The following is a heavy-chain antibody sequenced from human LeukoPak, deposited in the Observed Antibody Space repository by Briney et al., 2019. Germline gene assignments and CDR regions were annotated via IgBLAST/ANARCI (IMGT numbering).Heavy chain of an antibody. Sequence: GRSLRLSCAASGFTFDDYAMHWVRQAPGKGLEWVSGLSWNSGSIGYADSVKGRFTISRDNAKNSLYLQMNSLRAEDTALYYCAKARAYYDSSGYPHFDYWGQGTLVTVSS. CDR2: LSWNSGSI. J-gene: IGHJ4*02. D-gene: IGHD3-22*01. V-gene: IGHV3-9*01. CDR3: AKARAYYDSSGYPHFDY. CDR1: GFTFDDYA.